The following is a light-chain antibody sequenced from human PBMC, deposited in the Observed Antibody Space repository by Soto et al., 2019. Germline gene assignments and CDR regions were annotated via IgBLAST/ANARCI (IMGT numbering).Light chain of an antibody. J-gene: IGKJ1*01. CDR1: QSVGSH. CDR2: GAS. CDR3: QQYNNWQPM. V-gene: IGKV3D-15*01. Sequence: EIVMTQSPVTLSVSPGERATLSCRASQSVGSHLAWYQQRPGQAPRLLIYGASYRATGIPARFSGSGSGTDFTLTISSLEPEDFAVYYCQQYNNWQPMFGQGTKVDIK.